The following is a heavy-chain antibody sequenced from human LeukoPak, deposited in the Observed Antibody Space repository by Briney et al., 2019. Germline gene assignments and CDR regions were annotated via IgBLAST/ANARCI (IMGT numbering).Heavy chain of an antibody. CDR1: GFTFSSYA. CDR3: ARDRIVATNYYYYGMDV. D-gene: IGHD5-12*01. V-gene: IGHV3-64D*06. J-gene: IGHJ6*02. CDR2: ISSNGGST. Sequence: GGSLRLSCSASGFTFSSYAMHWVRQAPGKGLEYVSAISSNGGSTYYADSVKGRFTISRDNSKNTLYLQMSSLRAEDTAVYYCARDRIVATNYYYYGMDVWGQGTTVTVSS.